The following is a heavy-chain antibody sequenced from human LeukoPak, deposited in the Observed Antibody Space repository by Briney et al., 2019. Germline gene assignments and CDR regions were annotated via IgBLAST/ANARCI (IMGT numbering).Heavy chain of an antibody. CDR3: AKGYDYYMDV. CDR1: GFTFSSYS. CDR2: ISYDGNKK. Sequence: GGSLRLSCAASGFTFSSYSMHWVRQAPGKGLEWVAVISYDGNKKYYADSVKGRFTISRDNSKNTLYLQMNSLRVEDTAVYYCAKGYDYYMDVWGKGTTVTISS. V-gene: IGHV3-30*04. J-gene: IGHJ6*03.